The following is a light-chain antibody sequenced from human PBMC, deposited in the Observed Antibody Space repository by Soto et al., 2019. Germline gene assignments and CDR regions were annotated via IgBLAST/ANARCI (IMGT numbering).Light chain of an antibody. CDR3: LQDSIYPWT. CDR1: QSIDNY. V-gene: IGKV1-39*01. J-gene: IGKJ1*01. Sequence: DVQMTQSPSSLSASVGDIVTITCRASQSIDNYLNWYQHKPGKAPKLLIYGASRLQSGVPSRFSGSGSGTDFTLTISSLQPEDFATYYCLQDSIYPWTFGQGTKVDIK. CDR2: GAS.